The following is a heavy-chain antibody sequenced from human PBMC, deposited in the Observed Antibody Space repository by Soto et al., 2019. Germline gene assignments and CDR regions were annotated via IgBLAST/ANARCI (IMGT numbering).Heavy chain of an antibody. J-gene: IGHJ2*01. CDR1: GYTFTIYH. CDR2: INPDSGGT. CDR3: AREIRSGYYRYWYFDL. Sequence: QVQLVQSGAEVKKPGASVKVSCTASGYTFTIYHLHWVRQAPGQGLEWMGWINPDSGGTKYAQKFQGGVTMTRDTSTSTVYMELSRLRSDDTAVYYCAREIRSGYYRYWYFDLWCRGTLVTVSS. D-gene: IGHD3-3*01. V-gene: IGHV1-2*02.